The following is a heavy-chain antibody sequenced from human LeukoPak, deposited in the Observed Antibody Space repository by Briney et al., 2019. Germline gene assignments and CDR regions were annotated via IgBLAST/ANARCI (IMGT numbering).Heavy chain of an antibody. J-gene: IGHJ5*02. CDR3: ARDIASCSGGTCYNIRFDT. CDR2: ISYSSSPI. CDR1: GFTFITYG. V-gene: IGHV3-48*01. D-gene: IGHD2-15*01. Sequence: PGGSLRLSCAASGFTFITYGMHWVRQAPGKGLEWISYISYSSSPIYYADSVKGRFTISRDNAKNSLYLQMNSLRAEDTAVYYCARDIASCSGGTCYNIRFDTWGQGTLVTVSS.